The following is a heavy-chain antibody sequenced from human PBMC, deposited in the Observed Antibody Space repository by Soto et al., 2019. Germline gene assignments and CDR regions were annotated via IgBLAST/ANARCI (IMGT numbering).Heavy chain of an antibody. CDR1: GGSISSYY. CDR3: ARGRLLDYYYYYGMDV. Sequence: SETLSLTCTVSGGSISSYYWSRIRQPPGKGLEWIGYIYYSGSTNYNPSLKSRVTISVDTSKNQFSLKLSSVTAADTAVYYCARGRLLDYYYYYGMDVWGQGTTVTVSS. J-gene: IGHJ6*02. D-gene: IGHD3-22*01. CDR2: IYYSGST. V-gene: IGHV4-59*01.